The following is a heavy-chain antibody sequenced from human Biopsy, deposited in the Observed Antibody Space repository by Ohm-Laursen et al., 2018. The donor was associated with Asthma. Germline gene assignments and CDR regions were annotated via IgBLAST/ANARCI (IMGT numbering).Heavy chain of an antibody. CDR1: GGSFSSNY. V-gene: IGHV4-34*01. CDR3: AGFCSGGNCPDH. Sequence: GTLSLTCAVYGGSFSSNYWSWIRQTPGKGLEWLGDTHHSGYTNYNPSLSSRLTLSVDTSKKQISLRLSSVIAADTAVYYCAGFCSGGNCPDHWGQGTLVTVSS. J-gene: IGHJ4*02. CDR2: THHSGYT. D-gene: IGHD2-15*01.